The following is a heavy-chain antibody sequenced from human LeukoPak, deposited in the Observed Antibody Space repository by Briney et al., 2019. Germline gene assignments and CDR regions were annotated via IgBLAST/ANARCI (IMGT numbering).Heavy chain of an antibody. CDR2: INPNSGGT. CDR3: ARLGTTGTTYWFDP. J-gene: IGHJ5*02. V-gene: IGHV1-2*02. Sequence: GASVKVSCKASGYTFTGYYMHWVRQAPGQGLEWMGWINPNSGGTNYAQKFQGRVTMTRDTSISTAYMELSRLRSDDTAVYYCARLGTTGTTYWFDPWGQGTLVTVSS. CDR1: GYTFTGYY. D-gene: IGHD1-1*01.